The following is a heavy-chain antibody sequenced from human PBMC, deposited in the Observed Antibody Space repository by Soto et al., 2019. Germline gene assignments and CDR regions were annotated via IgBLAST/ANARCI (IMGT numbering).Heavy chain of an antibody. CDR1: GFNFDDHA. CDR3: VRSSGSQPRAGWFDP. Sequence: GGSLRLSCAASGFNFDDHAMHWVRQTPGKGLEWVSGISWNSVTINYADSIKGRFTISRDNAKRTLYLQMNNLRPADTAMYFCVRSSGSQPRAGWFDPWGQGTLVTISS. J-gene: IGHJ5*02. D-gene: IGHD1-26*01. CDR2: ISWNSVTI. V-gene: IGHV3-9*01.